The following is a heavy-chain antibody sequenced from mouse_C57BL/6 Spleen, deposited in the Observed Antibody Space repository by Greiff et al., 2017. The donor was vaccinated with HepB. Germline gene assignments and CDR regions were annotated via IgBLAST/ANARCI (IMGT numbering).Heavy chain of an antibody. J-gene: IGHJ2*01. CDR3: ARDARNGYDGFDY. D-gene: IGHD2-2*01. V-gene: IGHV7-1*01. CDR1: GFTFSDFY. CDR2: SRNKANDYTT. Sequence: EVKLVESGGGLVQSGRSLRLSCATSGFTFSDFYMEWVRQAPGKGLEWIAASRNKANDYTTEYSASVKGRFIVSRDTSQSILYLQMNALRAEDTAIYYCARDARNGYDGFDYWGQGTTLTVSS.